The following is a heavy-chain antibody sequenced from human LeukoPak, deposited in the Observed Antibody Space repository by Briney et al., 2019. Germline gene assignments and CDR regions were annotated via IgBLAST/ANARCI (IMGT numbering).Heavy chain of an antibody. CDR2: INSDGSTT. V-gene: IGHV3-74*01. J-gene: IGHJ6*02. CDR1: GFTFSRNW. D-gene: IGHD6-13*01. Sequence: GGSLRLSCAASGFTFSRNWMHWVRQAPGKGLVWVSRINSDGSTTSYADSVKGRFTISRDNAKNSLYLQMNSLRAEDTAVYYCAGEYSSRTYYYGMDVWGQGTTVTVSS. CDR3: AGEYSSRTYYYGMDV.